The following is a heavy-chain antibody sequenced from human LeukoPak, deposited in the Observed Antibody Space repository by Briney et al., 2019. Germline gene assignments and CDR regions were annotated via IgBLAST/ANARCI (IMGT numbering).Heavy chain of an antibody. CDR2: IYYSGST. D-gene: IGHD6-13*01. CDR1: GGSISGYY. Sequence: PSETLSLTCTVSGGSISGYYWGWIRQPPGKGLEWIGHIYYSGSTKYNPSLKSRVTISVDTSKNQFSLKLNSVTAADTAVYYCARRRAEGGSNGHYNWFDPWGQGTLVTVSS. V-gene: IGHV4-59*08. J-gene: IGHJ5*02. CDR3: ARRRAEGGSNGHYNWFDP.